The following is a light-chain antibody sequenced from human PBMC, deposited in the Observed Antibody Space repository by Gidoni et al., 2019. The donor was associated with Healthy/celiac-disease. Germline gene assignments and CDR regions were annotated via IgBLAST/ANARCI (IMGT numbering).Light chain of an antibody. Sequence: DIQMTQSPSSLSASVGDRVTITCQASQDISNYLNWYQQKPGKAPKLLIYDASNLETGVPSRFSGSGSGTDFTFTISSLQPEDIATYYCQQYDNLPXXXQGTKLEIK. CDR2: DAS. CDR1: QDISNY. V-gene: IGKV1-33*01. CDR3: QQYDNLPX. J-gene: IGKJ2*01.